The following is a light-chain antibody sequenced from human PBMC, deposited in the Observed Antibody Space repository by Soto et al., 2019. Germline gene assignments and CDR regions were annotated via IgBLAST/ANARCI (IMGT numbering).Light chain of an antibody. CDR1: QSVTTNY. CDR3: QQRNDWPIT. J-gene: IGKJ5*01. V-gene: IGKV3D-20*02. CDR2: GAS. Sequence: EIVLTQSPGTLSLSPGERATLSCRASQSVTTNYLAWFQQKPGQAPRLLMYGASSRATGIPDRFSGSGSGTDFTLAINRLEPDDFAVYYCQQRNDWPITFGQGTRLEIK.